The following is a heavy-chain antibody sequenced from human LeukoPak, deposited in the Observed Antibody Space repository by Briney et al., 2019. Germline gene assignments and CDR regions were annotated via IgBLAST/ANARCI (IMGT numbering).Heavy chain of an antibody. Sequence: PGGSLRLSCAASGFTFSSYGMHWVRQAPGKGLEWVAVISYDGSNKYYADSVKGRFTISRDNSKNTLYLQMNSLRAEDTAVYYCAKDSGSYCYYYYGMDVWGQGTTVTVSS. D-gene: IGHD1-26*01. CDR2: ISYDGSNK. CDR1: GFTFSSYG. V-gene: IGHV3-30*18. CDR3: AKDSGSYCYYYYGMDV. J-gene: IGHJ6*02.